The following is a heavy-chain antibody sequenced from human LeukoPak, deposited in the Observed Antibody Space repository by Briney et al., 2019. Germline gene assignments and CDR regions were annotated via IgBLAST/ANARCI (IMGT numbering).Heavy chain of an antibody. CDR2: ISSSGTTI. CDR3: ARDRYYYDSSGYLGGAFDI. Sequence: PGGSLRLSCAASGFTFSDYYMSWIRQAPGKGLEWVSYISSSGTTIYYAGSVKGRFTISRDNAKNSLYLQMNSLRAEDTAVYYCARDRYYYDSSGYLGGAFDIWGQGTMVTVSS. D-gene: IGHD3-22*01. CDR1: GFTFSDYY. J-gene: IGHJ3*02. V-gene: IGHV3-11*04.